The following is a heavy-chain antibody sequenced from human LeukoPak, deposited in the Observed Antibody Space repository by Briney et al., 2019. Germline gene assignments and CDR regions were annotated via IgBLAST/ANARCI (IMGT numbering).Heavy chain of an antibody. CDR2: IYTSGST. V-gene: IGHV4-61*02. CDR3: ARRQDGHDY. CDR1: GGSISSGFYY. Sequence: SETLSLTCTVSGGSISSGFYYWSWIRQPAGKGLEWIGRIYTSGSTNYNPSLKSRVTISVDTSKNQSSLKLSSVTAADTAVYYCARRQDGHDYWGQGTLVTVSS. J-gene: IGHJ4*02.